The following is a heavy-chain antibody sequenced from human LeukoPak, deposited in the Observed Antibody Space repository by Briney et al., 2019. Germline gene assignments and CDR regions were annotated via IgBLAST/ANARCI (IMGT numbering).Heavy chain of an antibody. V-gene: IGHV3-21*03. D-gene: IGHD2-2*03. Sequence: PGGSLRLSCAASGFTFSSYSMNWVRQAPGKGLEWVSSISSSSSYIYYADSVKGRFTISRDNAKNSLYLQMNSLRAEDTAVSYCARDIPFSGYCSSTSCMYYYYGMDVWGQGTTVTVSS. CDR2: ISSSSSYI. CDR1: GFTFSSYS. J-gene: IGHJ6*02. CDR3: ARDIPFSGYCSSTSCMYYYYGMDV.